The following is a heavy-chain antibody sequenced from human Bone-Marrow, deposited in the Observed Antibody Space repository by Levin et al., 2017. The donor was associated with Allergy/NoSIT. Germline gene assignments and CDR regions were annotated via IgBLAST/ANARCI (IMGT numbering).Heavy chain of an antibody. J-gene: IGHJ4*02. CDR1: GFVFSVYG. Sequence: GGSLRLSCAASGFVFSVYGMHWVRQAPGKGLEWVALISNDGNNKYYADSVKGRFTISRDNSKKTLNLQMNSLRGEDTAMYYCANAHDFGDHSSGAGHWGQGTLVTVSP. CDR2: ISNDGNNK. V-gene: IGHV3-30*18. CDR3: ANAHDFGDHSSGAGH. D-gene: IGHD4-17*01.